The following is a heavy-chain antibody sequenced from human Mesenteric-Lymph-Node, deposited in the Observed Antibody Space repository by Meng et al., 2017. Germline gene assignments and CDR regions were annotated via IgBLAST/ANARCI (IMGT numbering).Heavy chain of an antibody. CDR3: AGRDTYGMDV. J-gene: IGHJ6*02. CDR1: GYAISSGYY. D-gene: IGHD1-26*01. V-gene: IGHV4-38-2*01. Sequence: SETLSLTFAVSGYAISSGYYWAWIRQPAGKGLEWIGRIYSSGSTNYNPPLKSRVTMSVDTSKNQFSLKLNSATAADTAVYYCAGRDTYGMDVWGQGTTVTVSS. CDR2: IYSSGST.